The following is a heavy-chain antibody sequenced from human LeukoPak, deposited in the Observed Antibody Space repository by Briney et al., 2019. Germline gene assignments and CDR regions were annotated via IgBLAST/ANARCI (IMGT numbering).Heavy chain of an antibody. CDR3: ARDPVFGYSSSWYRPTYYFDY. D-gene: IGHD6-13*01. CDR1: GFTFSSYS. Sequence: SGGSLRLSFAASGFTFSSYSMNWVRQAPGKGLEWVSSISSSSSYIYYADSVKGRFTISRDNAKNSLYLQMNSLRAEDTAVYYCARDPVFGYSSSWYRPTYYFDYWGQGTLVTVSS. CDR2: ISSSSSYI. J-gene: IGHJ4*02. V-gene: IGHV3-21*01.